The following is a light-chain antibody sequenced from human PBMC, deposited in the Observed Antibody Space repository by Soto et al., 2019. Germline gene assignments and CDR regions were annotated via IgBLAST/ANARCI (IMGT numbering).Light chain of an antibody. J-gene: IGKJ4*01. CDR3: QQYDSSPLT. V-gene: IGKV3-20*01. CDR1: QSVSSSF. Sequence: EIVLTQSPGTLSLSPGERATLSCRASQSVSSSFLAWYQQKPGQAPSLLIYGASSRATGIPDRFSGSGSGKDFTLTITRLEPEGFAVYYCQQYDSSPLTFGGGTKVEIK. CDR2: GAS.